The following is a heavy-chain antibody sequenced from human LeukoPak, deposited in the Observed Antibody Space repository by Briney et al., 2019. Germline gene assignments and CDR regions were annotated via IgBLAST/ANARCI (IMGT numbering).Heavy chain of an antibody. CDR1: GFIFSNYA. D-gene: IGHD3-22*01. CDR3: AKHYDSSGYTD. V-gene: IGHV3-23*01. Sequence: PGGSLRLSCAASGFIFSNYAISWVRQAPGKGLEWVSGISESGGTTYYADSVKGRFTISRDNSKNTLYLQMNSLRAEDTAVYYCAKHYDSSGYTDWGQGTLVTVSS. J-gene: IGHJ4*02. CDR2: ISESGGTT.